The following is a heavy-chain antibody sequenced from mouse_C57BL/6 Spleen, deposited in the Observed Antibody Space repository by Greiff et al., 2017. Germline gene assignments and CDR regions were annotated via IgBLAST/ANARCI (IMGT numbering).Heavy chain of an antibody. CDR1: GYAFSSYW. Sequence: LVESGASVKISCKASGYAFSSYWMNWVKQRPGKGLEWIGQIYPGDGDTNYNGKFKGKATLTADKSSSTAYMQLSSLTSEDSAVYFCARSSGYDGYSWFAYWGQGTLVTVSA. D-gene: IGHD2-3*01. CDR2: IYPGDGDT. CDR3: ARSSGYDGYSWFAY. J-gene: IGHJ3*01. V-gene: IGHV1-80*01.